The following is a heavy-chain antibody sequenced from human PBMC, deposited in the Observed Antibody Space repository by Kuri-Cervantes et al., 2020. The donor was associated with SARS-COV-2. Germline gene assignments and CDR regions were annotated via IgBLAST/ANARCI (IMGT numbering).Heavy chain of an antibody. V-gene: IGHV4-31*01. CDR2: IYYSGST. J-gene: IGHJ6*02. Sequence: SCTVSGGSISSGGYYWSWIRQHPGKGLEWIGYIYYSGSTYYNPSLKSLVTISVDTSKNQFSLKLSSVTAADTAVYYCAADPTREQLSWGGFSYYGMDVWGQGTTVTVSS. D-gene: IGHD6-6*01. CDR1: GGSISSGGYY. CDR3: AADPTREQLSWGGFSYYGMDV.